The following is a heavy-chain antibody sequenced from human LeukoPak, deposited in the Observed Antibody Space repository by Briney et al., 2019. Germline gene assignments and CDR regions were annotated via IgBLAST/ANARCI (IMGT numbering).Heavy chain of an antibody. V-gene: IGHV4-59*12. CDR1: GGSISSYY. D-gene: IGHD4-17*01. CDR2: IYYSGST. Sequence: SETLSLTCTVSGGSISSYYWSWIRQPPGKGLEWIGYIYYSGSTNYNPSLKSRVTMSVDTSKNQFSLKLSSVTAADTAVYYCARLSTVTASFDYWGQGTLVTVSS. J-gene: IGHJ4*02. CDR3: ARLSTVTASFDY.